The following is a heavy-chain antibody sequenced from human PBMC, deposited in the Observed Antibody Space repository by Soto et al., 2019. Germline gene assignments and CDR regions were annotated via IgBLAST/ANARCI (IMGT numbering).Heavy chain of an antibody. CDR1: GYTFTGYY. J-gene: IGHJ4*02. V-gene: IGHV1-2*04. CDR2: INPNSGGT. CDR3: AKGSSGWYVNFDY. D-gene: IGHD6-19*01. Sequence: ASVKVSCEASGYTFTGYYMHWVRQAPGQGLEWMGWINPNSGGTNYAQKFQGWVTMTRDTSISTAYMELSRLRSDDTAVYYCAKGSSGWYVNFDYWGQGTLVTSPQ.